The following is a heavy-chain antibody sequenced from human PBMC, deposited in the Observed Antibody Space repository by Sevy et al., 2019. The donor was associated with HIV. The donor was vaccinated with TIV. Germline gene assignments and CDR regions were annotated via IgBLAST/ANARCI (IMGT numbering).Heavy chain of an antibody. V-gene: IGHV3-7*03. CDR1: GFTFSSYW. CDR2: IKQDGSEK. CDR3: ARPQDYYGSGAFDI. D-gene: IGHD3-10*01. J-gene: IGHJ3*02. Sequence: GGSLRLSCAASGFTFSSYWMSWVRQAPGKGLEWVANIKQDGSEKYYVHSVKGRFTISRDNAKNSLYLQMNSLRAEDTAVYYCARPQDYYGSGAFDIWGQGTMVTVSS.